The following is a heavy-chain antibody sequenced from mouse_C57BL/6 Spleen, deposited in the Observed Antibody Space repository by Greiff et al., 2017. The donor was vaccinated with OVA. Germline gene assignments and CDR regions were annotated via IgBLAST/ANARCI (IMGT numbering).Heavy chain of an antibody. D-gene: IGHD3-1*01. CDR1: GYAFSSSW. CDR3: ARSGYGYGAWLAY. CDR2: IYPGDGDT. V-gene: IGHV1-82*01. Sequence: VHLVESGPELVKPGASVKISCKASGYAFSSSWMNWVKQRPGKGLEWIGRIYPGDGDTNYNGKFKGKATLTADKSSSTAYMQLSSLTSEDSAVYFCARSGYGYGAWLAYWGQGTLVTVSA. J-gene: IGHJ3*01.